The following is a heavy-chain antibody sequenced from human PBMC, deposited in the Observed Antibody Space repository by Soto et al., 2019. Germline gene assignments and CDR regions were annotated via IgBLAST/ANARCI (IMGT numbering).Heavy chain of an antibody. CDR3: ARDLKILWFGELYSDYYGMDV. CDR2: IWYDGSNK. Sequence: GGSLRLSCAASGFTFSSYGMHWVRQAPGKGLEWVAVIWYDGSNKYYADSVKGRFTISRDNSKNTLYLQMNSLRAEDTAVYYCARDLKILWFGELYSDYYGMDVWGQGTTVTVSS. V-gene: IGHV3-33*01. D-gene: IGHD3-10*01. J-gene: IGHJ6*02. CDR1: GFTFSSYG.